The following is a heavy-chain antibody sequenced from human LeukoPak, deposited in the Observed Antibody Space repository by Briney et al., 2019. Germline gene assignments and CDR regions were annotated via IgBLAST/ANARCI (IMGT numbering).Heavy chain of an antibody. D-gene: IGHD6-13*01. Sequence: QPGRSLRLSCAASGFTFSSYAMHWVRQAPGKGLEWVAVISYDGSNKYYADSVKGRFTISRDNSKNTLYLQMNSPRAEGTAVYYCARHLAAAGTFDYWGQGTLVTVSS. CDR2: ISYDGSNK. J-gene: IGHJ4*02. CDR1: GFTFSSYA. CDR3: ARHLAAAGTFDY. V-gene: IGHV3-30-3*01.